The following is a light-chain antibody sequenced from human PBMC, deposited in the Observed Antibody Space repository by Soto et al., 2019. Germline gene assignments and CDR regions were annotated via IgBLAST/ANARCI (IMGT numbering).Light chain of an antibody. J-gene: IGLJ3*02. V-gene: IGLV2-14*01. Sequence: QSVLTQPASVSLSPGQSITISCTGTSSDVGGYNHVSWYQQHPGKAPKLIIYEVRNRPSGVSNRPSGSKSGNTASLTISGLQADDEADYYCCSYTSSSIRVFGGGTKVTV. CDR2: EVR. CDR1: SSDVGGYNH. CDR3: CSYTSSSIRV.